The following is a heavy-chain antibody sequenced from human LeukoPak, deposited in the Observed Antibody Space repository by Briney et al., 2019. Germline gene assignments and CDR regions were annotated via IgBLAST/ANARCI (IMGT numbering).Heavy chain of an antibody. Sequence: GGSLRLSCAASGFTFSSYSMNWVRQAPGKGLEWVSYISSSSSTIYYADSVKGRFTISRDNAKNSLYLQMNSLRAEDTAVYYCARDAATKYYYYGMDVWGQGTTVTVSS. D-gene: IGHD5-12*01. CDR3: ARDAATKYYYYGMDV. V-gene: IGHV3-48*04. CDR1: GFTFSSYS. J-gene: IGHJ6*02. CDR2: ISSSSSTI.